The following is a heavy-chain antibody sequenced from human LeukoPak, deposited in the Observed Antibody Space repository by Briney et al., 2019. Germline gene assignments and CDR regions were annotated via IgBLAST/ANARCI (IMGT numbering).Heavy chain of an antibody. Sequence: SETLSLTCTVSGGSISRGGYYWSWIRQHPGKGLEWIGYIYYSGSTYYNPSLKSRVTISVDTSKNQFSLKLSSVTAADTAVYYCARAWGGYYYAAHYFDYWGQGTLVTVSS. CDR2: IYYSGST. CDR3: ARAWGGYYYAAHYFDY. D-gene: IGHD3-22*01. V-gene: IGHV4-31*03. J-gene: IGHJ4*02. CDR1: GGSISRGGYY.